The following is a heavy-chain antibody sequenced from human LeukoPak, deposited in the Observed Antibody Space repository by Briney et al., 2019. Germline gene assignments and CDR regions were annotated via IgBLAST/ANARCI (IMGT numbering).Heavy chain of an antibody. CDR2: INPSGGST. J-gene: IGHJ4*02. D-gene: IGHD5-18*01. Sequence: EASVKVSCKASGYTFTSYYMHWVRQAPGQGLEWMGIINPSGGSTSYAQKFQGRVTMTRDTSTSTVYMELSSLRSEDTAVYYCARVKVVDTAMVTSDYWGQGTLVTVSS. V-gene: IGHV1-46*01. CDR3: ARVKVVDTAMVTSDY. CDR1: GYTFTSYY.